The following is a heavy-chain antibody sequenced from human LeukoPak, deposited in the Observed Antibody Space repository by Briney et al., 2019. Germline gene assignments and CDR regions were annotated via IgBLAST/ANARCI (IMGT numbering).Heavy chain of an antibody. CDR1: GFTFSDYY. Sequence: GGSLRLSCAASGFTFSDYYMSWIRQAPGKGLEWVSYISSSGSTIYYADSVMGRFTISRDNAKNSLYLQMNSLRAEDTAVYYCAREANYYDSSGYNPADYWGQGTLVTVSS. CDR3: AREANYYDSSGYNPADY. J-gene: IGHJ4*02. D-gene: IGHD3-22*01. V-gene: IGHV3-11*01. CDR2: ISSSGSTI.